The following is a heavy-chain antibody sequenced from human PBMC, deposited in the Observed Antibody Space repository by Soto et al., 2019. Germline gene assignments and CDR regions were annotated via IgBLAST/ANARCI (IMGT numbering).Heavy chain of an antibody. CDR3: ARITSPGYFDS. CDR2: IKQDGSEK. D-gene: IGHD1-20*01. CDR1: GFPFSSHW. Sequence: GSLSLSCAASGFPFSSHWMTWVRQAPGKGLEWVAYIKQDGSEKYYVDSVMGRFTMSRDNTQSSLSLQMNTLRVEDSAVYYCARITSPGYFDSWGQGTLVTVSS. V-gene: IGHV3-7*05. J-gene: IGHJ4*02.